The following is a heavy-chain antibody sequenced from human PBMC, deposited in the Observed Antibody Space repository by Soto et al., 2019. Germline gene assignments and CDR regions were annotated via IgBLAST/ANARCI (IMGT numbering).Heavy chain of an antibody. CDR2: FVASTGSK. D-gene: IGHD1-1*01. Sequence: GGSLRLSCAASGFTFSSYTMNWVRQAPGKGLEWVSTFVASTGSKFYADSVKGRFTISRDDSKNTLYLQMNSLRAEDTAVYYCAIRHTTVPTPANHLSYCAQRSLDTGSS. V-gene: IGHV3-23*01. CDR1: GFTFSSYT. CDR3: AIRHTTVPTPANHLSY. J-gene: IGHJ4*02.